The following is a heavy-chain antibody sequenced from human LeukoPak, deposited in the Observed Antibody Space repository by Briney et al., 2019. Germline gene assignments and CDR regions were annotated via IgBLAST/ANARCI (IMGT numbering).Heavy chain of an antibody. CDR2: INPNSGGT. CDR1: GYTFTGYY. CDR3: ARDRGRYDFWSGYYFGDFDY. D-gene: IGHD3-3*01. V-gene: IGHV1-2*02. J-gene: IGHJ4*02. Sequence: ASVKVSCKASGYTFTGYYMHWVRQAPGQGLEWMGWINPNSGGTNYAQKFQGRVTMTRDTSISTAYMKLSRLRSDDTAVYYCARDRGRYDFWSGYYFGDFDYWGQGTLVTVSS.